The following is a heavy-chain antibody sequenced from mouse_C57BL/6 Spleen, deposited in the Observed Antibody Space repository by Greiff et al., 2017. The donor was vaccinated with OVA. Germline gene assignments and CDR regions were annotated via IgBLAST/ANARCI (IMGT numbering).Heavy chain of an antibody. CDR2: SNPCYGDT. V-gene: IGHV1-53*01. Sequence: QVQLQQPGTELVKPGASVKLSCKASGYTFTSYWMHWVKQRPGQGLEWIGNSNPCYGDTNYNEKIKSKATLTGDKSSSTAYMQLSILTSEDSAVYYCARSGIDFAYWGQGTLVTVSA. D-gene: IGHD3-1*01. J-gene: IGHJ3*01. CDR1: GYTFTSYW. CDR3: ARSGIDFAY.